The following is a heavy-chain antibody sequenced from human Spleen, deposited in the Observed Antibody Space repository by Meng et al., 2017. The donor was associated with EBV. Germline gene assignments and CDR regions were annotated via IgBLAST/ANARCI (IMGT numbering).Heavy chain of an antibody. J-gene: IGHJ4*02. CDR1: GFTFSCDW. CDR3: ARGLDY. Sequence: GGVREVGGGLLKPGGSLGLSCAASGFTFSCDWMHRVRPVAGKGLVWVWSINSDGDRTSYGEAMKSRFTISRENAKNTLYLKMNSLRAEDTAVYYCARGLDYWGQGSLVTVSS. CDR2: INSDGDRT. D-gene: IGHD4-11*01. V-gene: IGHV3-74*01.